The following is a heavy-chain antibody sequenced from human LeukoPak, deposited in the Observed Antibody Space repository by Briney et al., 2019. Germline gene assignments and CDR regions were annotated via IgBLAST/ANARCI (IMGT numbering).Heavy chain of an antibody. CDR2: ISSSGSTI. Sequence: QPGRSLRLSCAASGFTFSTYGMNWVRQAPGKGLEWVSYISSSGSTIYYADSVKGRFTISRDNAKNSLYLQMNSPRAEDTAVYYCAREGFNFWSGSNYGMDVWGQGTTVTVSS. D-gene: IGHD3-3*01. CDR1: GFTFSTYG. J-gene: IGHJ6*02. CDR3: AREGFNFWSGSNYGMDV. V-gene: IGHV3-48*04.